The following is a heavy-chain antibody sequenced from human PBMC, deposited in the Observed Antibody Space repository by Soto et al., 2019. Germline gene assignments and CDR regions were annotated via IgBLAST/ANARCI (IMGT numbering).Heavy chain of an antibody. CDR1: GGSISSYY. Sequence: QVQLQESGPGLVKPSETLSLTCTVSGGSISSYYWSWIRQPPGKGLEWIGYIYYSGSTNYNPSLKSRVTISVDTSKNQFSLKLSSVTAADTAVYYCARLNYDFWSESWWGLNDYWGQGTLVTVSS. D-gene: IGHD3-3*01. CDR2: IYYSGST. J-gene: IGHJ4*02. CDR3: ARLNYDFWSESWWGLNDY. V-gene: IGHV4-59*08.